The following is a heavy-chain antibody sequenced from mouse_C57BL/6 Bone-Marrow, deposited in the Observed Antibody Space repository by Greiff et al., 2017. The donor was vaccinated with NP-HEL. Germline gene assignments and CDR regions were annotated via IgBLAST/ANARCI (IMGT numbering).Heavy chain of an antibody. CDR1: GFTFSDYY. V-gene: IGHV5-12*01. CDR2: ISNGGGST. Sequence: EVQGVESGGGLVQPGGSLKLSCAASGFTFSDYYMYWVRQTPEKRLEWVAYISNGGGSTHYPDTVKGRFTISRDNATNTLYLQMSRLKSEDTAMYYCARHGYVDFGGTGTTVTVSS. CDR3: ARHGYVDF. J-gene: IGHJ1*03.